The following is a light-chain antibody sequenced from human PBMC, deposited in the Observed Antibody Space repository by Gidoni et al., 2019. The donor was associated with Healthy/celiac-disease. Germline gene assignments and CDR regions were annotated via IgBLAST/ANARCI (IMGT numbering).Light chain of an antibody. V-gene: IGKV1-39*01. CDR2: AAS. CDR3: QQSYSTPWT. CDR1: QSISSD. J-gene: IGKJ1*01. Sequence: DIQMTQSPSSLSASVGDRVTITCRASQSISSDLNWYKQKPGKAPKLLIYAASSLQSGVPSRFSGIGSGTDFTLTISSLQPEDFATFYFQQSYSTPWTFGQGTKVEIK.